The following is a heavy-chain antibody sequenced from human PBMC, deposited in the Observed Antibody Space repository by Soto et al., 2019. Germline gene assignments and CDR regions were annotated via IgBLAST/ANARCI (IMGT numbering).Heavy chain of an antibody. V-gene: IGHV3-21*01. CDR1: GFTFITYS. Sequence: GGSLRLSCVCSGFTFITYSINWVRQAPGKGLEWVSSISSRSDIYYADSVKGRFTISRDNAKNSVSLQMNSLRAEDTAVYYCAREYTAWPLAYGLDVWGQGTTVTVSS. J-gene: IGHJ6*02. D-gene: IGHD2-2*02. CDR2: ISSRSDI. CDR3: AREYTAWPLAYGLDV.